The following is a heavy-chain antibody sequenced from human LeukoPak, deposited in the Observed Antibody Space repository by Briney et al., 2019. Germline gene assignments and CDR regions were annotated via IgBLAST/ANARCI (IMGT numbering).Heavy chain of an antibody. V-gene: IGHV3-48*03. CDR1: EFPFSVYE. CDR3: ALLAVASDFDY. J-gene: IGHJ4*02. Sequence: GGSLRLSCAVSEFPFSVYEMNWVRQAPGKGLERVSNIASSGTTIYYTDSVKGRFSISRDNAKSSLYLQMNSLRVEDTAVYYCALLAVASDFDYWGQGALVTVSS. D-gene: IGHD6-19*01. CDR2: IASSGTTI.